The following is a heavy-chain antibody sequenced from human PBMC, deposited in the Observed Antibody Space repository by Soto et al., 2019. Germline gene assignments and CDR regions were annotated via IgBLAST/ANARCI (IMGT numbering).Heavy chain of an antibody. D-gene: IGHD2-15*01. CDR2: ISYNGKYE. Sequence: QVHLVESGGGVVQPGRSLRLSCAASGFTFSTYTMHWVRQAPGKGLEWVADISYNGKYEYYADSVKGRFTISRDNSRYTPYRQMNSLSPEDTAVYYCATTPGGAAYWGQGTLVTVSS. J-gene: IGHJ4*02. CDR3: ATTPGGAAY. V-gene: IGHV3-30*04. CDR1: GFTFSTYT.